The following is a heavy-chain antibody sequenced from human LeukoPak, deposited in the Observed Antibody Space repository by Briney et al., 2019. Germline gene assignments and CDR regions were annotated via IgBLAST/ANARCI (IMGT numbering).Heavy chain of an antibody. D-gene: IGHD6-25*01. CDR2: ISGSGGST. J-gene: IGHJ6*02. Sequence: GGSLRLSCVASRFQFSSYAMSWVRQAPGKGLEWVSVISGSGGSTYYADSVKGRFTISRDNSKNTLYLQINSLRAEDTAVYYCAKGGGNDYYGMDVWGQGTTVTVSS. V-gene: IGHV3-23*01. CDR1: RFQFSSYA. CDR3: AKGGGNDYYGMDV.